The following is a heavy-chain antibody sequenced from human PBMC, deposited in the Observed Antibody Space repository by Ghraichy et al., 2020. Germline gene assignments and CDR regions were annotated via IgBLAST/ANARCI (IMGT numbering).Heavy chain of an antibody. CDR1: GFTFSSYA. CDR2: ISGSGGST. Sequence: GSLRLSCAASGFTFSSYAMSWVRQAPGKGLEWVSAISGSGGSTYYADSVKGRFTISRDNSKNTLYLQMNSLRAEDTAVYYCAKSSSSWYGGGYFDYWGQGTLVTVSS. D-gene: IGHD6-13*01. CDR3: AKSSSSWYGGGYFDY. J-gene: IGHJ4*02. V-gene: IGHV3-23*01.